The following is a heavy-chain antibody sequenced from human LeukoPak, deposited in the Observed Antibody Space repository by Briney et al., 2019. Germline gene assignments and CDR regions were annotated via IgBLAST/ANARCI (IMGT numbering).Heavy chain of an antibody. D-gene: IGHD6-13*01. CDR3: ARDSSSSGLF. CDR2: IYYSGST. V-gene: IGHV4-39*07. J-gene: IGHJ4*02. CDR1: SGSISSSSYY. Sequence: SETLSLTCTVSSGSISSSSYYWGWIRQPPGKGLEWIGSIYYSGSTYYNPSLKSRVTISVDTSKNQFSLKLSSVTAADTAVYYCARDSSSSGLFWGQGTLVTVSS.